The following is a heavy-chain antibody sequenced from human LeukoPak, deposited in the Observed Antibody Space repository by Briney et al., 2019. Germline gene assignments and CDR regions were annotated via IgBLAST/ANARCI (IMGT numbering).Heavy chain of an antibody. J-gene: IGHJ4*02. V-gene: IGHV3-23*01. D-gene: IGHD1-26*01. Sequence: GGSLRLSCAASGFTFGDYAVSWVRQAPGKGLEWVSTIGGTGFNTYYADSLKGRVTVSRDNSKNTLYLQTHSLRVDDTAIYFCAKNQGWELPSYHFDYWGQGTLVTVSP. CDR2: IGGTGFNT. CDR1: GFTFGDYA. CDR3: AKNQGWELPSYHFDY.